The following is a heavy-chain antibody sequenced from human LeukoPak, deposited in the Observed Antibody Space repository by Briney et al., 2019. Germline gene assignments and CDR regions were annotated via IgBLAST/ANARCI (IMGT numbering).Heavy chain of an antibody. J-gene: IGHJ4*02. V-gene: IGHV4-59*08. D-gene: IGHD3-16*01. CDR2: IYYSGST. CDR3: ARRRGSYLDY. Sequence: PSETLSLTCTVSGGSISSYYWSWIRQPPGKGLEWIGYIYYSGSTNYYPSLKSRVTISVDTSKNQFSLKLSSVTAADTAVYYCARRRGSYLDYWGQGTLVTVSS. CDR1: GGSISSYY.